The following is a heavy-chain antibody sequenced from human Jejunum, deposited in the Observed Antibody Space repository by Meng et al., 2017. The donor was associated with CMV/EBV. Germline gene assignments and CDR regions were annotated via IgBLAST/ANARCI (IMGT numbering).Heavy chain of an antibody. J-gene: IGHJ4*02. CDR3: ARPSGRYIYYFDY. Sequence: SAYTFTGYNLHWVRQAPGQGLEWLGWINPESGDTDYAQTFQSRVTMTRDTSITTAYMELSRLTSDDTAVYYCARPSGRYIYYFDYWGQGTLVTVSS. CDR2: INPESGDT. V-gene: IGHV1-2*02. D-gene: IGHD1-26*01. CDR1: AYTFTGYN.